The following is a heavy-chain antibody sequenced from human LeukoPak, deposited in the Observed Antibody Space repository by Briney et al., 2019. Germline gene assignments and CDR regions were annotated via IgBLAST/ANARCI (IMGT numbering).Heavy chain of an antibody. D-gene: IGHD4-17*01. J-gene: IGHJ6*03. Sequence: GGSLRLSCAASGFTFSSYSMNWVRQAPGKGLEWVSSISSSSSYIYYADSVKGRFTISRDNAKNSLYLQMNSLRAEDTAVYYCARDRSHGDYSDYYMDVWGKGTTVTVSS. CDR3: ARDRSHGDYSDYYMDV. CDR1: GFTFSSYS. CDR2: ISSSSSYI. V-gene: IGHV3-21*01.